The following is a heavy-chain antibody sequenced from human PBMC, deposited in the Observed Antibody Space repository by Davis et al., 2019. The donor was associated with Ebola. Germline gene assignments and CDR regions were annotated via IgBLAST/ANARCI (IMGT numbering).Heavy chain of an antibody. V-gene: IGHV3-74*01. J-gene: IGHJ3*02. CDR1: GFTFSSHW. D-gene: IGHD3-22*01. CDR3: TRAEDNYDSNGAFDI. Sequence: GESLKISCAASGFTFSSHWMHWVRQAPGKGLVWVSRINSDGSSTNYADSVKGRFTISRDNAKNTLYLQMNSLRAEDTAVYYCTRAEDNYDSNGAFDIWGQGTMVTVSS. CDR2: INSDGSST.